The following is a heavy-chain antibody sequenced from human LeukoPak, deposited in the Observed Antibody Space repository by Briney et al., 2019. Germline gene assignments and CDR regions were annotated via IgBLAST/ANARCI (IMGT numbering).Heavy chain of an antibody. CDR1: GFTFSSYA. J-gene: IGHJ4*02. CDR2: ISGSGGST. CDR3: ARGVSGSYRYYFDY. D-gene: IGHD1-26*01. V-gene: IGHV3-23*01. Sequence: QSGGSLRLSCASSGFTFSSYAMSWVRQAPGKGLEWVSAISGSGGSTYYADSVKGRFTISRDNSKNTLYLQMNSLRAEDTAVYYCARGVSGSYRYYFDYWGQGTLVTVSS.